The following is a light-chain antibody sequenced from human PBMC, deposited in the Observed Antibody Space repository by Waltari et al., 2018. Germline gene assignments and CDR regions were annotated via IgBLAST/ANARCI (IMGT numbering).Light chain of an antibody. CDR2: ENN. CDR1: SSNIGNNF. CDR3: GSWDSSLSTVI. V-gene: IGLV1-51*01. J-gene: IGLJ2*01. Sequence: QSILTQPPSVSAAPGQKVTISCSGGSSNIGNNFLSWYQHLPGTAPQLLIYENNKRPSGIPDRFSGSKSGTSAALGITGLQTGDEADYYCGSWDSSLSTVIFGGGT.